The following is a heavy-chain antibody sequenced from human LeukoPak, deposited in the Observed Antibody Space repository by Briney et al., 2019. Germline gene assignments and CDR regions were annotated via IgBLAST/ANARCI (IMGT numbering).Heavy chain of an antibody. CDR3: AKDLSDDSSGYYSY. D-gene: IGHD3-22*01. Sequence: GGSLRLSCAASGFTFSSYAMSWVRQAPGKGLEWVSAISGSGGSTYYADSVKGRFTISRDNSKNTLYLQMNSLRAEDTAVYYCAKDLSDDSSGYYSYWGQGTLVTVSS. CDR1: GFTFSSYA. CDR2: ISGSGGST. J-gene: IGHJ4*02. V-gene: IGHV3-23*01.